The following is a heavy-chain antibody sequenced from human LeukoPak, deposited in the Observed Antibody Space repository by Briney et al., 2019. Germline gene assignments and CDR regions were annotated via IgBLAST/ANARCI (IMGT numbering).Heavy chain of an antibody. CDR2: INPSGGNT. Sequence: GASMKVSCKASGGTFSSYATSWVRQAPGQGLEWMGIINPSGGNTNYLQKFQGRVTMTRDTSTSTVYMELSSLRSEDTAVYYCARGLGSSSYYAPWGQGTLVTVSS. CDR1: GGTFSSYA. J-gene: IGHJ5*02. CDR3: ARGLGSSSYYAP. V-gene: IGHV1-46*01. D-gene: IGHD3-22*01.